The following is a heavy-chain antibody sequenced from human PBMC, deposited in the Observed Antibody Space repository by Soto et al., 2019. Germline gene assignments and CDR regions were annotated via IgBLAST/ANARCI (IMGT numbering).Heavy chain of an antibody. CDR1: GFSLSTSGVG. Sequence: QITLKESGPTLVKPTQTLTLTCTFSGFSLSTSGVGVGWIRQPPGKALEWLALSYWDDDKRYSPSLKRRLTITKDTSKTQVVLRMTNMDPVETATYYCVHRYCGGDCYDAFDIWGQGTMVTVAS. CDR2: SYWDDDK. CDR3: VHRYCGGDCYDAFDI. J-gene: IGHJ3*02. V-gene: IGHV2-5*02. D-gene: IGHD2-21*02.